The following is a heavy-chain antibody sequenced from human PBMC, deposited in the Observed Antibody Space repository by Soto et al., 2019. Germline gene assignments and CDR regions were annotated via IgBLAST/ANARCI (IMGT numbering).Heavy chain of an antibody. V-gene: IGHV3-23*01. D-gene: IGHD3-22*01. Sequence: EVQLLESGGGLVQPGGSLRLSCAASGFTFSSYAMSWVRQAPGKGLEWVSAISGSGGSTYYADSVKGRFTISRDNSKNTLYLQMNSLRGEDTAVYYCAKDEDYYDSSGYCSYWGQGTLVTVSS. CDR2: ISGSGGST. CDR3: AKDEDYYDSSGYCSY. CDR1: GFTFSSYA. J-gene: IGHJ4*02.